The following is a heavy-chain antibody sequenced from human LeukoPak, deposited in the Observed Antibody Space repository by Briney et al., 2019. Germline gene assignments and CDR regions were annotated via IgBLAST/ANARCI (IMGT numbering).Heavy chain of an antibody. J-gene: IGHJ4*02. Sequence: PGGSLRLSRAASGFTFSSYWMGWVRQAPGKGLEWVANIKQDGSEKYYVDSVKGRFTISRDNAKNSLYLQMNSLRAEDTAVYYCARDLYSGYDWFFDYWGQGTLVTVSS. CDR2: IKQDGSEK. D-gene: IGHD5-12*01. CDR3: ARDLYSGYDWFFDY. CDR1: GFTFSSYW. V-gene: IGHV3-7*01.